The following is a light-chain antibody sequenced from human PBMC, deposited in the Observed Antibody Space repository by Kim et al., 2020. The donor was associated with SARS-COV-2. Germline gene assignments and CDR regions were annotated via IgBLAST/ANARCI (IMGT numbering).Light chain of an antibody. CDR2: SAS. Sequence: ASAGDRITISCRASQNVGTHLNWYQQVPGEAPKLLIYSASTLRSGVPSRFSGSGSGTYFTLTISSLQPEDFASYFCQQSYIIPITFGPGTRLEIK. CDR3: QQSYIIPIT. CDR1: QNVGTH. J-gene: IGKJ5*01. V-gene: IGKV1-39*01.